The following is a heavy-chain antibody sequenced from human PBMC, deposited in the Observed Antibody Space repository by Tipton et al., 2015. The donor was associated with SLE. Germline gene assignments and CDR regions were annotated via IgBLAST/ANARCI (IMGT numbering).Heavy chain of an antibody. D-gene: IGHD5-18*01. V-gene: IGHV4-31*03. CDR1: GDSISSGGYF. CDR2: VYYTGST. Sequence: TLSLTCTVSGDSISSGGYFWSWIRQRPGKGLEWIGYVYYTGSTYYNPSLKSRITISVDTSKNQFSLRLGSVTAADTAVYYCARLHGYSYGLNWFDPWGQGTLISVSS. J-gene: IGHJ5*02. CDR3: ARLHGYSYGLNWFDP.